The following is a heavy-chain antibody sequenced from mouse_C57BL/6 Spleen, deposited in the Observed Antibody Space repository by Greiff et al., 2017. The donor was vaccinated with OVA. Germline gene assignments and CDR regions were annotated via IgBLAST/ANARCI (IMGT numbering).Heavy chain of an antibody. Sequence: QVQLQQPGAELVKPGASVKLSCKASGYTFTSYWMHWVKQRPGRGLEWTGRIDPNSGGTKYNEKFKSKATLTVDKPSSTAYMQLSSLTSEDSAVYYCALYYYGSSYWYFDVWGTGTTVTVSS. CDR2: IDPNSGGT. CDR1: GYTFTSYW. D-gene: IGHD1-1*01. CDR3: ALYYYGSSYWYFDV. V-gene: IGHV1-72*01. J-gene: IGHJ1*03.